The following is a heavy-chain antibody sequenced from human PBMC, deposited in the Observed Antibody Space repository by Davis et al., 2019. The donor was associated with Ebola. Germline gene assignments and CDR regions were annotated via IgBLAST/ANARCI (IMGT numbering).Heavy chain of an antibody. CDR3: AKDHDFWSGYYEY. CDR1: GFTFSSYG. CDR2: IWYDGSNK. J-gene: IGHJ4*02. Sequence: GGSLRLSCAASGFTFSSYGMHWVRQAPGKGLEWVAVIWYDGSNKYYADSVKGRFTISRDNSKNTVFLQMNSLRAEDTALYYCAKDHDFWSGYYEYWGQGTLVTVSS. D-gene: IGHD3-3*01. V-gene: IGHV3-33*06.